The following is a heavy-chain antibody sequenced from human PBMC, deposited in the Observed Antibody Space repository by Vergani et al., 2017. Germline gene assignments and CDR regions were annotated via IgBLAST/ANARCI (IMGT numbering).Heavy chain of an antibody. CDR3: ARVSSGWYASFDY. CDR2: INHSGST. D-gene: IGHD6-19*01. J-gene: IGHJ4*02. CDR1: GGSFSGYY. V-gene: IGHV4-34*01. Sequence: QVQLQQWGAGLLKPSETLSLTCAVYGGSFSGYYWSWIRQPPGKGLEWIGEINHSGSTNYNPSLKSRVTISVDTSKNQFSLKLSSVTAADTALYYCARVSSGWYASFDYWGQGTLVTVSS.